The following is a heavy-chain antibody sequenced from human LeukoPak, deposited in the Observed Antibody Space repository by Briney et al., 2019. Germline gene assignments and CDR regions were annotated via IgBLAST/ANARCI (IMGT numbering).Heavy chain of an antibody. CDR3: ALTGNAFDI. Sequence: GGSLRLSCAASGFTFSSYGMHWVRQAPGKGLEWVAVISYDGSNKYYADSVKGRFTISRDNSKNTLYLQMNSLRAEDTAVYYCALTGNAFDIWGQGTMVTVSS. D-gene: IGHD1-14*01. J-gene: IGHJ3*02. CDR1: GFTFSSYG. CDR2: ISYDGSNK. V-gene: IGHV3-30*03.